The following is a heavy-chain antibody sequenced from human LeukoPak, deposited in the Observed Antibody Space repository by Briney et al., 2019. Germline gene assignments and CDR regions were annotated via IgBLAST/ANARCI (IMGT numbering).Heavy chain of an antibody. CDR3: ARVRATFSPHFGN. Sequence: PGGSLRPSCAASGFTFSSYWMHWVRQAPGKGLMWVSRINSDGSITNYADSVKGRFTISRDNAKNTLYLQMNSLRAEDTAVYYCARVRATFSPHFGNWGQGTLVTVSS. CDR2: INSDGSIT. D-gene: IGHD5-12*01. CDR1: GFTFSSYW. V-gene: IGHV3-74*01. J-gene: IGHJ4*02.